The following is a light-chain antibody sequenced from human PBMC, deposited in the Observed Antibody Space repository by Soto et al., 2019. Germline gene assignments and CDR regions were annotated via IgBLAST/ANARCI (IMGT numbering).Light chain of an antibody. CDR2: DVS. J-gene: IGLJ2*01. V-gene: IGLV2-14*01. CDR1: SSDVGSYNY. Sequence: QSALTQPASVSGSPGQSITISCTGTSSDVGSYNYVSWYQQHPGKAPKLMIYDVSNRPSGVSDRFSGSKSGNTASLTISGLQAEEEADYYCSSYISSSTSVVFGGGTKLTVL. CDR3: SSYISSSTSVV.